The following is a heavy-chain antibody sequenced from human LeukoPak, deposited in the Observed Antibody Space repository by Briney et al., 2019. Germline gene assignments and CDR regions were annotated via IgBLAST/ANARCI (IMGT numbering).Heavy chain of an antibody. J-gene: IGHJ4*02. Sequence: ASVKLSCKASGYTFTDFYLHWVRQAPGQGPEWMGWINPSSGGTNYAQTFQGRVTMTSDTSTNTAYVELSRLRSDDTAVFYCARVRPGSGCLDYWGQGTLVTVSS. D-gene: IGHD3-22*01. CDR1: GYTFTDFY. V-gene: IGHV1-2*02. CDR2: INPSSGGT. CDR3: ARVRPGSGCLDY.